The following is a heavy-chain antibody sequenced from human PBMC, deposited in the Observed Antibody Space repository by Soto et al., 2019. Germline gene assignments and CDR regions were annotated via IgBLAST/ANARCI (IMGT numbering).Heavy chain of an antibody. J-gene: IGHJ4*02. CDR1: GGSISSSSYY. CDR3: ARHRGRKPTVNDY. CDR2: IYYSGST. D-gene: IGHD4-17*01. Sequence: PSETLSLTCTVSGGSISSSSYYWGWIRQPPGKGLEWIGSIYYSGSTYYNPSLKSRVTISADTSKNQFSLKLSSVTAADTAVYYCARHRGRKPTVNDYCCQGPLVTVSS. V-gene: IGHV4-39*01.